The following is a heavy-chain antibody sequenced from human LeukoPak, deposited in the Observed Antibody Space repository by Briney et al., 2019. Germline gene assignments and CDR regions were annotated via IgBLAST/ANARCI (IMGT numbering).Heavy chain of an antibody. CDR1: VFTAITND. CDR3: ARGVEPLAANTWAN. CDR2: RYSDGNT. J-gene: IGHJ4*02. Sequence: GGSLRLSSAASVFTAITNDMTRVRQAPGKGLEWVSVRYSDGNTKYADSVQGRFTISGDNSKNTLYLERNSLSPDDTAVYYCARGVEPLAANTWANWGQGTLFTASS. D-gene: IGHD1-14*01. V-gene: IGHV3-53*01.